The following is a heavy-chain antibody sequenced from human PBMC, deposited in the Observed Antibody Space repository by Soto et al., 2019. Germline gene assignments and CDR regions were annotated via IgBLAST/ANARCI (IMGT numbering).Heavy chain of an antibody. CDR3: ARDRKAGANAYYYYYGMDV. J-gene: IGHJ6*02. CDR1: GGSISSYY. CDR2: IYYSGST. V-gene: IGHV4-59*01. Sequence: PSETLSLTCTVSGGSISSYYWSWIRQPPGKGLEWIGYIYYSGSTNYNPSLKSRVTISVDTSKNQFSLKLSSVTAADTAVYYCARDRKAGANAYYYYYGMDVWGQGTTVTVSS. D-gene: IGHD1-26*01.